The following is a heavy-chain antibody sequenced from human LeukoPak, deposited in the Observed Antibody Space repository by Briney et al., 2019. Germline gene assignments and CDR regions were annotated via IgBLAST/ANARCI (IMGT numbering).Heavy chain of an antibody. CDR3: ARDGRRRLYGVDV. D-gene: IGHD6-25*01. V-gene: IGHV3-48*02. CDR2: ISSSSSTT. J-gene: IGHJ6*02. CDR1: GFTFSNYA. Sequence: GGSLRLSCAASGFTFSNYAMNWVRQAPGKGLEWVSYISSSSSTTYYADSLKGRFTISRDNAKNSLYLQMNSLRDEDTAVYYCARDGRRRLYGVDVWGQGTTVTVSS.